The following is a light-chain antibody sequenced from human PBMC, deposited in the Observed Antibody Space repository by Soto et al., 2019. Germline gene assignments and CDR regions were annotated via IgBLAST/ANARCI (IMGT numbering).Light chain of an antibody. Sequence: EIVLTQSPGTLSLSPGERATLSCRASQSVRSNYLAWYQQKPGQAPRLLIYAASGRATGIPDRFSGSGSGTDFILTISRVEPADFAVYYCQQYSNSLTFGQGTKVEIK. V-gene: IGKV3-20*01. J-gene: IGKJ1*01. CDR2: AAS. CDR1: QSVRSNY. CDR3: QQYSNSLT.